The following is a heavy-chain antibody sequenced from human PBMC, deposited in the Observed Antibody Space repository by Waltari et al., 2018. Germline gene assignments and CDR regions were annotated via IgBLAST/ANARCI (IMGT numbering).Heavy chain of an antibody. CDR3: ARGKQDFAN. D-gene: IGHD2-21*01. J-gene: IGHJ4*02. CDR2: INGDGSRT. V-gene: IGHV3-74*01. CDR1: GFSFNNFW. Sequence: EVQLVESGGGLVQPGGSLRLSCAASGFSFNNFWMHWVRQAPGKGPLWVSQINGDGSRTSYADSVQGRFTISRDNAKNTLYLQMNSLRDEDTAVYYCARGKQDFANWGQGTLVTVSS.